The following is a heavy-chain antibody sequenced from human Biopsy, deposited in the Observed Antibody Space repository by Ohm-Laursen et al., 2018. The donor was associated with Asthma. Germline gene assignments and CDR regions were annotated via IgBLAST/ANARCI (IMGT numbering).Heavy chain of an antibody. Sequence: SDTLSLTCSLSSGSGGYMRSGNYYWGWIRQPPGKGLEWIGSIYYSGTTYYNPSLESRVTVSADTKKNSFSLKLNSVAAADTAVYYCVRGSSSWHHGPFHYYYGLDVWGQGTTATVSS. V-gene: IGHV4-39*01. J-gene: IGHJ6*02. D-gene: IGHD6-13*01. CDR3: VRGSSSWHHGPFHYYYGLDV. CDR2: IYYSGTT. CDR1: SGSGGYMRSGNYY.